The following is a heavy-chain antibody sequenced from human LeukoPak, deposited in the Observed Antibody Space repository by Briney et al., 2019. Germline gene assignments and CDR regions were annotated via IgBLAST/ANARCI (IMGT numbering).Heavy chain of an antibody. J-gene: IGHJ5*02. CDR3: AGRLYCGGDCYSFGWFDP. V-gene: IGHV5-51*01. Sequence: GESLKISCKGSGYSFTSYWIGWVRQMPGKGLEWMGIIYPGDSDTRYSPSFQGQVTISADKSISTAYLQWSSLKASDTAMYYCAGRLYCGGDCYSFGWFDPWGQGTLVTVSS. CDR2: IYPGDSDT. CDR1: GYSFTSYW. D-gene: IGHD2-21*02.